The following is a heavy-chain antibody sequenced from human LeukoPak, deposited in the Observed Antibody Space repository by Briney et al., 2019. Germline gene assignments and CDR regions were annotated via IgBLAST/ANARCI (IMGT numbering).Heavy chain of an antibody. V-gene: IGHV1-18*01. J-gene: IGHJ6*03. D-gene: IGHD2-2*02. CDR3: ARDRLGYCSSTSCYTPEDYYYYYYMDV. CDR2: ISAYNGNT. CDR1: GYTFTSYG. Sequence: ASVKVSCKASGYTFTSYGISWVRQAPGQGLEWMGWISAYNGNTNYAQKLQGRVTMTTDTSTSTAYMELRSLRSDDTAVYYCARDRLGYCSSTSCYTPEDYYYYYYMDVWGKGTTVTVSS.